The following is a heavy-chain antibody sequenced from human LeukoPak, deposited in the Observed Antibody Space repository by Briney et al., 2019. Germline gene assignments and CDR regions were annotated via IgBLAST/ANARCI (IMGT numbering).Heavy chain of an antibody. Sequence: ASVKVSCKASGYTFTSFGLSWVRQAPGQGLEWMGWISAYNGNTHYAQILQGRVTMTTDTSTSTAYMELRSLRSDDTAVYYCARDWPDRRAGVGDYWGQGTLVTVSS. CDR1: GYTFTSFG. CDR3: ARDWPDRRAGVGDY. V-gene: IGHV1-18*01. D-gene: IGHD6-19*01. CDR2: ISAYNGNT. J-gene: IGHJ4*02.